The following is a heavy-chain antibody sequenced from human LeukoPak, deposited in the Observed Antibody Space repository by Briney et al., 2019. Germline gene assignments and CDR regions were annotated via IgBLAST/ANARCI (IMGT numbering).Heavy chain of an antibody. D-gene: IGHD3-10*01. Sequence: PSETLSLTCTVSGVSISSSNSYWGWIRQPPGKGLEWIGSIYYSGSTYYNPSLKSRVTISVDTSKNQFSLKLSSVTAADTAVYYCASKIRQPYMDVWGKGTTVTVSS. J-gene: IGHJ6*03. CDR2: IYYSGST. V-gene: IGHV4-39*07. CDR1: GVSISSSNSY. CDR3: ASKIRQPYMDV.